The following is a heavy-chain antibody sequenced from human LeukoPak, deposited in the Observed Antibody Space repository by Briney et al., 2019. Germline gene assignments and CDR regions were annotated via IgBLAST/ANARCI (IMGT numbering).Heavy chain of an antibody. V-gene: IGHV4-4*08. CDR3: ARDGSGYYYYYMDV. J-gene: IGHJ6*03. D-gene: IGHD3-22*01. CDR1: GGSISNYY. CDR2: IYNSGST. Sequence: SETLSLTCTVSGGSISNYYWSWIRQPPGKGLEWIAYIYNSGSTNNNPSLKSRVTISVDTSKNQFSLKLSSVTAADTAVYYCARDGSGYYYYYMDVWGKGTTVTVSS.